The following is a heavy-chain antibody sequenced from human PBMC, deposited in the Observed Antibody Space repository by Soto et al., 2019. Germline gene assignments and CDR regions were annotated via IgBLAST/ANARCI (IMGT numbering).Heavy chain of an antibody. CDR3: PRHLEIAVAGTYYYYGMDV. CDR1: GYSFTSYW. Sequence: PGESLKISFKGSGYSFTSYWIGWLRQMPGKGLEWMGIIYPGDSDTRYSPSFQGQVTISADKSISTAYLQWSSLKASDPAMHYCPRHLEIAVAGTYYYYGMDVGGQGTTVTVSS. CDR2: IYPGDSDT. D-gene: IGHD6-19*01. V-gene: IGHV5-51*01. J-gene: IGHJ6*02.